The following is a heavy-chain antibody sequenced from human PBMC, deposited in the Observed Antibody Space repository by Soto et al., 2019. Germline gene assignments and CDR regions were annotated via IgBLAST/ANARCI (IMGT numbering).Heavy chain of an antibody. CDR3: ARHPAPLTIFRVVIIGYFDY. J-gene: IGHJ4*02. CDR2: IYYSGST. V-gene: IGHV4-39*01. CDR1: GGSISSSSYY. Sequence: PSETLSLTCTVSGGSISSSSYYWGWIRQPPGKGLEWIGSIYYSGSTYYNPSLKSRVTISVDTSKNQFSLKLSSVTAADTAVYYCARHPAPLTIFRVVIIGYFDYWGQGTLVTVSS. D-gene: IGHD3-3*01.